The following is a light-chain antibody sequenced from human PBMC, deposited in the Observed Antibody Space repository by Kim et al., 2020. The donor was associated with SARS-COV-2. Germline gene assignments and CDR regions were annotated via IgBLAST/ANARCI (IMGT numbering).Light chain of an antibody. Sequence: QSALTQPPSASGSPGQSVTISCTGTSCDIGSYNFVSWYQQHPDKAPKLIMYEVTKRPSGVSDRFSGSKSANTASLTVSGLQAEDEANYYCSSYAGDNHLGVVFGGGTQLTVL. CDR3: SSYAGDNHLGVV. CDR2: EVT. CDR1: SCDIGSYNF. J-gene: IGLJ2*01. V-gene: IGLV2-8*01.